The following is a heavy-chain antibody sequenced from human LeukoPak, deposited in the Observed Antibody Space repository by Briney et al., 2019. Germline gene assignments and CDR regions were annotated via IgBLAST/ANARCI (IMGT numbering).Heavy chain of an antibody. Sequence: GTSLRLSCAASGFTFISYAIHWVRQAPGKGLEWVAVISFHGTDTFYADSVKGRFTISRDNSKNTLYLQMSSLRAEDTAVYYCAREARSSGSFDYWGQGTLVTVSS. D-gene: IGHD6-19*01. J-gene: IGHJ4*02. V-gene: IGHV3-30*04. CDR1: GFTFISYA. CDR3: AREARSSGSFDY. CDR2: ISFHGTDT.